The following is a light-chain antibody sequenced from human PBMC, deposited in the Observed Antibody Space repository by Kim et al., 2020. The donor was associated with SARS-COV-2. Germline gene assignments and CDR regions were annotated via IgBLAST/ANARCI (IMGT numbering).Light chain of an antibody. J-gene: IGKJ2*01. V-gene: IGKV3-15*01. CDR1: QSFRND. CDR2: GAT. Sequence: VSPGERATLSGRASQSFRNDLALYPQKPGPPPRVLIYGATTRATGNPARFRGSGSGTEFTLTINSLQSEDFAVYYCQQYNYWPPDAFGQGTKLEI. CDR3: QQYNYWPPDA.